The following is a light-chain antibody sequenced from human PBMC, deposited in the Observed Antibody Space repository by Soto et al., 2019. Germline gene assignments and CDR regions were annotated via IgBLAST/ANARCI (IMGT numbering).Light chain of an antibody. CDR2: EGN. J-gene: IGLJ2*01. V-gene: IGLV6-57*04. CDR3: QSYDSSTVV. Sequence: NFMLTQPHSVSESPGKTVTISCTRSSGSIASNYVQWYQQRPGSVPTTVIYEGNQRPSGVPARFSGSTDGSSNSASLTISGLQTEDEADYYCQSYDSSTVVFGGGTKVTVL. CDR1: SGSIASNY.